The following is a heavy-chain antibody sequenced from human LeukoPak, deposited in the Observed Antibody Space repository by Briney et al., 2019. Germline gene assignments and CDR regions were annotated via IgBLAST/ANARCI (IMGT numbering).Heavy chain of an antibody. CDR3: SGQRGVRYCNGGNCYSGALDY. D-gene: IGHD2-15*01. CDR2: TFYGGST. V-gene: IGHV4-31*03. Sequence: PSETLFLTCSVSGASISSGDHYWSWIRQHPGKGLEWIGYTFYGGSTTYNPSLETRVSISIDSSKNQISLKQRFVTAADTAVYSCSGQRGVRYCNGGNCYSGALDYWSQGTLVPVSS. CDR1: GASISSGDHY. J-gene: IGHJ4*02.